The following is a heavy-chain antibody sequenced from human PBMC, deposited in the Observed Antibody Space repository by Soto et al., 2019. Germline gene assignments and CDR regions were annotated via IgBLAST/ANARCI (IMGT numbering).Heavy chain of an antibody. J-gene: IGHJ4*02. V-gene: IGHV4-38-2*02. D-gene: IGHD3-22*01. CDR3: AREYYYDSSGYLVQSFDY. Sequence: SETLSLTCNVSGTSISSYNYWGWFRQPPGKGLEWIGSIIYSGDIMYNPSLQSRVTISVDTSKNQFSLKLSSVTAADTAVYYCAREYYYDSSGYLVQSFDYCGQGTLVTVSS. CDR1: GTSISSYNY. CDR2: IIYSGDI.